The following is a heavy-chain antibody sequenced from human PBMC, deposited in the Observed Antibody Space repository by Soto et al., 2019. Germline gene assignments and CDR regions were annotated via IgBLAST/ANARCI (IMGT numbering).Heavy chain of an antibody. CDR3: GHYISGTYFLY. D-gene: IGHD3-10*01. CDR2: SYWDDDK. J-gene: IGHJ4*02. V-gene: IGHV2-5*02. CDR1: GFSLTTTGVS. Sequence: QITLKESGPTLVKPTQTLTLTCTFSGFSLTTTGVSVGWIRQPPGEAVEWLALSYWDDDKRHSPTLKRRLAVIKDTSKNQVVLSLTNLDPVDTATYYCGHYISGTYFLYGGPGILVTVSS.